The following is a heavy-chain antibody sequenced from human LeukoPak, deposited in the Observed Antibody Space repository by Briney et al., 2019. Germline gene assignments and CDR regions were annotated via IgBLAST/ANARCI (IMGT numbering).Heavy chain of an antibody. CDR3: ARDRGERDSSWSLPAHGFDI. J-gene: IGHJ3*02. V-gene: IGHV1-69*05. CDR1: GGTFSSYA. D-gene: IGHD6-13*01. Sequence: SVKVSCKASGGTFSSYAINWVRQAPGQGLEWMGRIFPIFGTANYAQKFQGRVTVTTDESTNTAYMELSSLRPEDTAMYYCARDRGERDSSWSLPAHGFDIWGQGTMVTVSS. CDR2: IFPIFGTA.